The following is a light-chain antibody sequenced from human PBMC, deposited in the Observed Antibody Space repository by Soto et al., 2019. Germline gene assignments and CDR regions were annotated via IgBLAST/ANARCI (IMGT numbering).Light chain of an antibody. V-gene: IGKV3-15*01. CDR1: HSISSD. Sequence: EIVMTQSPATLSVSPGERATLSCRASHSISSDLAWYQQKPGQPPRLRIYGASTSATGVPARFTGSGSCSDFTLTISGLQSEDFAVYYCQQGHNWPLTFGQGTRLE. CDR2: GAS. CDR3: QQGHNWPLT. J-gene: IGKJ2*01.